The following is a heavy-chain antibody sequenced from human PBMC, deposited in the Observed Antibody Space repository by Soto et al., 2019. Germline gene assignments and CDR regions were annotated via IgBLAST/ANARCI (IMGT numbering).Heavy chain of an antibody. CDR3: ARNSAPTAAANWFDS. CDR2: IWYDGSNK. CDR1: GFTFSYYG. Sequence: QVQLVESGGGVVQPGRSLRLSCAASGFTFSYYGMHWVRQTPGKGLEWVAVIWYDGSNKYYVDSVKGRFTVSRDNSKNTLYLEMSSLRADDTGFHYCARNSAPTAAANWFDSWGQGTQVTVSS. D-gene: IGHD6-13*01. V-gene: IGHV3-33*01. J-gene: IGHJ5*01.